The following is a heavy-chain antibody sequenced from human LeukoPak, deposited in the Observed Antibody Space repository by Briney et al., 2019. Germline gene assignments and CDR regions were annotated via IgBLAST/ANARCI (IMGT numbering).Heavy chain of an antibody. CDR2: ITSDGSIT. CDR3: ARAGLGAFDI. CDR1: GFTFNRYW. J-gene: IGHJ3*02. Sequence: GGSLRLSCAASGFTFNRYWMDWVRQAPGKGLVWVSRITSDGSITRYADSVKGRFTISRDNAKNSLYLQMNSLRAEDTALYYCARAGLGAFDIWGQGTMVTVSS. V-gene: IGHV3-74*01.